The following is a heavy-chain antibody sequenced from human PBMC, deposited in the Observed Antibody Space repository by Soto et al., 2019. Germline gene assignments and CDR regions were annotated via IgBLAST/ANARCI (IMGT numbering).Heavy chain of an antibody. D-gene: IGHD4-17*01. CDR1: GGSISSYY. CDR3: ARVAVDYGDYGRNHDFDY. V-gene: IGHV4-59*08. CDR2: IYYSGST. J-gene: IGHJ4*02. Sequence: SETLSLTCTVSGGSISSYYWSWIRQPPGKGLEWIGYIYYSGSTNYNPSLKSRVTISVDTSKNQFSLKLSSVTAADTAVYYCARVAVDYGDYGRNHDFDYWGQGTLVTVSS.